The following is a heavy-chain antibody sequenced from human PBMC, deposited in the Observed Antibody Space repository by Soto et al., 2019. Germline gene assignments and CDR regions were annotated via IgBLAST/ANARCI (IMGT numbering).Heavy chain of an antibody. CDR3: ASQIAAAAYFDY. J-gene: IGHJ4*02. CDR1: GGSISSGGYY. Sequence: SETLSLTCTVSGGSISSGGYYWSWIRQHPGKGLEWIGYIYYSGSTYYNPSLKSRVTISVDTSKNQFSLKLSSVTAADTAVYYCASQIAAAAYFDYWGQGTLVTVSS. D-gene: IGHD6-13*01. CDR2: IYYSGST. V-gene: IGHV4-31*03.